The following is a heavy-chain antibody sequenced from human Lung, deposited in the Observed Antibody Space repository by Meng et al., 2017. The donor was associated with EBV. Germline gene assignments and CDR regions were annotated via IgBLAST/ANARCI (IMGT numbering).Heavy chain of an antibody. CDR2: IYHSGGT. V-gene: IGHV4-4*02. Sequence: QMRLKESGPGLVKPSGTLALTCAVSGGSISISTWWSWVRQPPGKGLEWIGEIYHSGGTNYNPSLRGRVTISLDKSKNQFSLTLRSVTAADTAVYYCARDPYATGWAGWGQGTLVTVSS. D-gene: IGHD6-19*01. CDR1: GGSISISTW. J-gene: IGHJ4*02. CDR3: ARDPYATGWAG.